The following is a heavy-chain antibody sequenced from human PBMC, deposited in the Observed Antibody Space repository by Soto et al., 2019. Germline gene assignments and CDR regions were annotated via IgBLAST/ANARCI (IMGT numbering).Heavy chain of an antibody. CDR1: GGTFSSYT. V-gene: IGHV1-69*02. CDR2: IIPILGIA. Sequence: GASVKVSCKASGGTFSSYTISWVRQAPGQGLEWMGRIIPILGIANYAQKFQGRVTITADKSTSTAYMELSSLRSEDTAVYYCARGRGYSYADYYYYYGMDVWGQGTTVTVSS. D-gene: IGHD5-18*01. J-gene: IGHJ6*02. CDR3: ARGRGYSYADYYYYYGMDV.